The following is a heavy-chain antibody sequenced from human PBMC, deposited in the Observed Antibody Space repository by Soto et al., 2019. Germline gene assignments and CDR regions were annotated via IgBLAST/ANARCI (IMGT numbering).Heavy chain of an antibody. CDR2: IRQDGSDK. CDR3: AKEEDGSGYLDAFDI. Sequence: GGSLRLSCAASGFTFSSYWMTWVRQAPGKGLEWVANIRQDGSDKYFVDSVKGRFIISRDNAKNSLYLEMNSLRGEDTAVYYFAKEEDGSGYLDAFDIWGQG. V-gene: IGHV3-7*03. D-gene: IGHD3-22*01. CDR1: GFTFSSYW. J-gene: IGHJ3*02.